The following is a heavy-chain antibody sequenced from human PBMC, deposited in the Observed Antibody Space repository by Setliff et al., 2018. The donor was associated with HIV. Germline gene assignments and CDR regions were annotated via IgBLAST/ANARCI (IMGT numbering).Heavy chain of an antibody. CDR2: IYSGGTT. V-gene: IGHV4-61*09. CDR1: GASIRSGLNY. Sequence: SETLSLTCSVSGASIRSGLNYWTWIRQPAGKGLEWIGHIYSGGTTNYNPSLKRRVTISVDMSKNQFSLKLSSVTAADTAVYYCARSTYYDVWTGHAVFDNWGQGTPVTVSS. D-gene: IGHD3-3*01. J-gene: IGHJ4*02. CDR3: ARSTYYDVWTGHAVFDN.